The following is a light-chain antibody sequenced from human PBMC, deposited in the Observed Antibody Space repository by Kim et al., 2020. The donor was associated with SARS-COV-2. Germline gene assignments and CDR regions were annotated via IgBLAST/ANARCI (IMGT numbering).Light chain of an antibody. V-gene: IGKV1-33*01. J-gene: IGKJ3*01. Sequence: ASLGDGVTVTCHASQDSKKYLNWVQQKPGKAPKLRIYDTSNLEVGVPLRFSGSGYGTHFTLTISGLQPEDVATYYCQQSDNLPITFGPGTKVDIK. CDR1: QDSKKY. CDR2: DTS. CDR3: QQSDNLPIT.